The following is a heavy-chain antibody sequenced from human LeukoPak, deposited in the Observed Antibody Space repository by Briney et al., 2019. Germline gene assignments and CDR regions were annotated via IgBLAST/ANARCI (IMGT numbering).Heavy chain of an antibody. V-gene: IGHV4-34*01. D-gene: IGHD3-22*01. CDR1: GGSFSGYY. CDR2: INHSGSS. CDR3: ARVGVDSSGYYYVNAFDI. Sequence: SETLSLTCAISGGSFSGYYWSWIRQPPGKGLEWIGEINHSGSSNYNPSLKSRITISVDTSKNQFSLRLSSMTAADTAVYYCARVGVDSSGYYYVNAFDIWGQGTMGTVSS. J-gene: IGHJ3*02.